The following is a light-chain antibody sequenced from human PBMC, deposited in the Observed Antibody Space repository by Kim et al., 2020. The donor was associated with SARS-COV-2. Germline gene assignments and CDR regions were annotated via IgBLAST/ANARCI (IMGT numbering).Light chain of an antibody. J-gene: IGLJ3*02. V-gene: IGLV2-14*03. CDR1: SSDVGAYDY. CDR2: HVT. Sequence: QSALTQPASVSGSPGQSITISCTGTSSDVGAYDYVSWYKHHPGTAPKVMIYHVTKRPSGVSNRFSGSKSGNTASLTISGLQSEDEADYYCSSFTRTSVWVFGGGTKVTVL. CDR3: SSFTRTSVWV.